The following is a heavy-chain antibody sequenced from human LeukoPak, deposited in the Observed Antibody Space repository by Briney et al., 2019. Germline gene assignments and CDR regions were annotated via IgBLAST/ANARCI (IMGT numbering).Heavy chain of an antibody. J-gene: IGHJ4*02. CDR1: GYSFTTYW. V-gene: IGHV5-51*01. D-gene: IGHD3-10*01. CDR3: ARSHYYSSGSYSTSLDY. Sequence: GESLKISCQGSGYSFTTYWIGWVRQVPGKGLEWMGIIYPGDSDTRYSPSFQGQVTISADKSIDTAYLQWSSLKASDTAMYYCARSHYYSSGSYSTSLDYWGQGTLVTVSS. CDR2: IYPGDSDT.